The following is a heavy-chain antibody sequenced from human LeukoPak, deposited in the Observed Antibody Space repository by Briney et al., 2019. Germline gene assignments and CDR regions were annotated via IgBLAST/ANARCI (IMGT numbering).Heavy chain of an antibody. D-gene: IGHD4-23*01. CDR2: INHSGST. J-gene: IGHJ4*02. V-gene: IGHV4-34*01. Sequence: SETLSLTCAVYGGSFSGYYWSWIRQPPGKGLEWIGEINHSGSTNYNPSLKSRVTISVDTSKNQFSLKLSSVTAADTAVYYCARQLRKMNRWFFDYWGQGTLVTVSS. CDR3: ARQLRKMNRWFFDY. CDR1: GGSFSGYY.